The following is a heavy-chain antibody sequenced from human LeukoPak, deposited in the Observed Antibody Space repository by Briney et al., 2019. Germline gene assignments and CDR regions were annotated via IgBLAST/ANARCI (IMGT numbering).Heavy chain of an antibody. CDR2: IYHSGST. J-gene: IGHJ4*02. CDR3: ARDSGSYSDY. D-gene: IGHD1-26*01. Sequence: PSETLSLTCTVSGGSISSGDYYWSWIRQPPGKGLEWIGEIYHSGSTNYNPSLKSRVTISVDKSKNQFSLKLSSVTAADTAVYYCARDSGSYSDYWGQGTLVTVSS. V-gene: IGHV4-39*07. CDR1: GGSISSGDYY.